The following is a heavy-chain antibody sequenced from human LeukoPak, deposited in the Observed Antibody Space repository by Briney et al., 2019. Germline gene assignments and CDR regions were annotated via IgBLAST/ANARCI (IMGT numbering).Heavy chain of an antibody. Sequence: ASVKVSCKASGFTFTSSAMQWVRQARGQGLEWIGWIVVGSGNTNYAQKFQERVTITRDMSTSTAYMELSSLRSEDTAVYYCAALQDRDGYNPWGQGTLVTVSS. CDR2: IVVGSGNT. CDR1: GFTFTSSA. D-gene: IGHD5-24*01. J-gene: IGHJ5*02. CDR3: AALQDRDGYNP. V-gene: IGHV1-58*02.